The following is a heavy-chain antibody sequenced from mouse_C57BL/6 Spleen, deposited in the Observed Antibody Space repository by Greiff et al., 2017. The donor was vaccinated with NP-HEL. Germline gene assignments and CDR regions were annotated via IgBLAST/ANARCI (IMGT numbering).Heavy chain of an antibody. J-gene: IGHJ1*03. Sequence: EVQLVESGGGLVKPGGSLKLSCAASGFTFSSYAMSWVRQTPEKRLEWVATISDGGSYTYYPDNVKGRFTISRDNAKNNLYLQMSHLKSEDTAMYYCARDDPYYYGSSYWYFDVWGTGTTVTVSS. CDR3: ARDDPYYYGSSYWYFDV. CDR1: GFTFSSYA. CDR2: ISDGGSYT. D-gene: IGHD1-1*01. V-gene: IGHV5-4*01.